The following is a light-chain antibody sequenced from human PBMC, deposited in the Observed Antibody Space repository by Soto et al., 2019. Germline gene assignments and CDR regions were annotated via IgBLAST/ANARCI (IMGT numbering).Light chain of an antibody. CDR2: RTF. V-gene: IGKV3-20*01. Sequence: EIVLTQSPGTLSLSPGQRATLSCRASQSIASSYLAWYQQKPGQPPRLLLYRTFNRATGIPDRFSGSGSGTDFTLTISRLEPEDFATYYCQQSYTSPGTFGQGTKVEIK. CDR3: QQSYTSPGT. J-gene: IGKJ1*01. CDR1: QSIASSY.